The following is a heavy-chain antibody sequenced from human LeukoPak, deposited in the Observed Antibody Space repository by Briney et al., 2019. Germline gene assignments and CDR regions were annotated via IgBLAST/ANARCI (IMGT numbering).Heavy chain of an antibody. D-gene: IGHD3-10*01. CDR3: ARRITYYYGMDV. CDR1: GGSISSYY. V-gene: IGHV4-59*08. CDR2: IYYSGST. J-gene: IGHJ6*02. Sequence: SETLSLTCTVSGGSISSYYWSWIRQPPGKGLEWIGYIYYSGSTNYNPSLKSRVTISVGTSKNQFSLKLSSVTAADTAVYYCARRITYYYGMDVWGQGTTVTVSS.